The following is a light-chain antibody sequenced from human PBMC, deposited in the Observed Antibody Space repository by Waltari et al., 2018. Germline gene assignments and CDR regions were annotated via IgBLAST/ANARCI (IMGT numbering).Light chain of an antibody. J-gene: IGKJ3*01. Sequence: DLQMNQSPSSLSASVGDRVTIHCQASHGISNNLAWYQQKPGEVPKLLIYKASTLQTGVPSRFSGSGSGTDFTLTISSLQPEDFATYYCQHGDSTPIFTFGPGTKLDIK. CDR2: KAS. CDR3: QHGDSTPIFT. CDR1: HGISNN. V-gene: IGKV1-27*01.